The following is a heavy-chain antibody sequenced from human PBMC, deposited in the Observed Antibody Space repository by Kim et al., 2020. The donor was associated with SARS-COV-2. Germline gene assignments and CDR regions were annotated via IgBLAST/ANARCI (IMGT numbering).Heavy chain of an antibody. CDR1: GYTFTSYD. CDR3: ARGHLKSIVVVIAPRPYYYYILV. J-gene: IGHJ6*03. CDR2: MNPNSGNT. V-gene: IGHV1-8*01. D-gene: IGHD2-21*01. Sequence: ASVKVSCKASGYTFTSYDINWVRQATGQGLEWMGWMNPNSGNTGYAQKFQGRVTMTRNTSISTAYMELSSLRSEDTAVYYCARGHLKSIVVVIAPRPYYYYILVLSKVPTLTLSS.